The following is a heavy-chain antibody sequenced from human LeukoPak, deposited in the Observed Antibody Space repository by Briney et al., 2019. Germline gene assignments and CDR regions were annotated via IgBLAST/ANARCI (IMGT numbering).Heavy chain of an antibody. D-gene: IGHD4-17*01. CDR3: ARTYGDAGDY. CDR2: VNSDGSST. CDR1: GFTFSRYW. J-gene: IGHJ4*02. Sequence: GGSLRLSCAASGFTFSRYWMHWVRQAPGKGLVWVSRVNSDGSSTSYADSVKGRFTISRDNAKNSLYLQMNSLRAEDTAVYYCARTYGDAGDYWGQGTLVTVSS. V-gene: IGHV3-74*01.